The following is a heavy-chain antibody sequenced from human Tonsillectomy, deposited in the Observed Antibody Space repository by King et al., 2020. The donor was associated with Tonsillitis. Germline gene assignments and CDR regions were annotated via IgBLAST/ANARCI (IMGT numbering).Heavy chain of an antibody. D-gene: IGHD3-9*01. CDR2: ISGSGGST. CDR3: AKDSLITILWNGYYYMDV. Sequence: VQLQESGGGLVQPGGSLRVSCAASGFTFSSYAMSWVRQAPGKGLEWVSGISGSGGSTYYADSVKGRCTIYRDNSKNTLYLQMNSLGAEDTAVYYCAKDSLITILWNGYYYMDVWGKGTTVTVSS. V-gene: IGHV3-23*01. J-gene: IGHJ6*03. CDR1: GFTFSSYA.